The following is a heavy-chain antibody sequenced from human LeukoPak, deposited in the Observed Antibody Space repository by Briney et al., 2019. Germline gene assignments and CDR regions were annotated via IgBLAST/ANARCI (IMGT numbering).Heavy chain of an antibody. Sequence: GGSLRLSCAASGFTFSSYAMSWVRQAPGKGLEWVSAISGSGGSTYYADSVKGRFTISRDNSKNTLYLKMNSLRAEDTAVYYCAKAILEWLLAYFDYWGQGTLVTVSS. J-gene: IGHJ4*02. V-gene: IGHV3-23*01. CDR2: ISGSGGST. D-gene: IGHD3-3*01. CDR3: AKAILEWLLAYFDY. CDR1: GFTFSSYA.